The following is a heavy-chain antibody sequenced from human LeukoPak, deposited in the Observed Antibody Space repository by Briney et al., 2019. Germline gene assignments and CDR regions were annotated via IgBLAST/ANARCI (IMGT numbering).Heavy chain of an antibody. J-gene: IGHJ4*02. CDR1: GDIFSSNSAA. Sequence: SQTLSLTCALSGDIFSSNSAAWNWIRQSPSRGLDRLGRTYYRSKLSTDYAVSVKSRITVNPDTSKNQFSLQLNSVTPEDTAVYYCARLENWAFDFWGQGTLITVSS. CDR2: TYYRSKLST. V-gene: IGHV6-1*01. CDR3: ARLENWAFDF. D-gene: IGHD7-27*01.